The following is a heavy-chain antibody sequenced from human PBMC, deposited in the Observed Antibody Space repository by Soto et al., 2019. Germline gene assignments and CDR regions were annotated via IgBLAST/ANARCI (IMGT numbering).Heavy chain of an antibody. Sequence: SETLSLTCAVSGGSISSGGYSWSWIRQPPGKGLEWIGYTYHSGSTYYNPSLKSQVTISVDRSKNQFSLKLSSVTAADTAVYYCARAGDRYKDGMDVWGQGTTVTVSS. V-gene: IGHV4-30-2*01. D-gene: IGHD1-20*01. CDR2: TYHSGST. CDR1: GGSISSGGYS. CDR3: ARAGDRYKDGMDV. J-gene: IGHJ6*02.